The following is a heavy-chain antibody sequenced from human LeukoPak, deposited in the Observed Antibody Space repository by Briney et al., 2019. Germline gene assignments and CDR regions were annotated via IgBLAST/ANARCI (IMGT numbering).Heavy chain of an antibody. CDR3: ARLGNMWYYYDSSGENMDV. D-gene: IGHD3-22*01. CDR2: ISTIGSTR. J-gene: IGHJ6*03. CDR1: GFTFGRYN. Sequence: GGSLRLSCAASGFTFGRYNMNWGRQAPGKGLEWVSSISTIGSTRYYADSVKGRFTISRDNAKNALYLKMNSLRAEDTAVYYCARLGNMWYYYDSSGENMDVWGKGTTVTISS. V-gene: IGHV3-48*01.